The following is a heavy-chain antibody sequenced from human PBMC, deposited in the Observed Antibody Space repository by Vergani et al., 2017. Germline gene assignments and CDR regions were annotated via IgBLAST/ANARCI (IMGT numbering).Heavy chain of an antibody. Sequence: QVQLQQWGAGVVKPSGTLSLTCAVFGESFSSFYWSWIRQPPGKGLEWIGEINNDGNTNYNPSLESRVTVSRDTAKNQFSLNLMSVTAAATAMYYCAVRPRVNLVGGEIVTKRTFDYRSQGSMVTVSS. D-gene: IGHD3-10*01. CDR2: INNDGNT. CDR3: AVRPRVNLVGGEIVTKRTFDY. CDR1: GESFSSFY. J-gene: IGHJ4*02. V-gene: IGHV4-34*02.